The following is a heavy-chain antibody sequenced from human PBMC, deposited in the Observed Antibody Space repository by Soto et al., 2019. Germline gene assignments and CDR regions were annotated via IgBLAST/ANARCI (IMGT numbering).Heavy chain of an antibody. V-gene: IGHV1-8*01. CDR3: ARDMSTT. Sequence: QVQLVQSGAEVKKPGASVKVSCKASGYTFTSHDINWMRQTTGQGLEWMGWMNPNSGHTNSAQTFQGRVTMTRDTTINTAYMELTNLRSEDTAIYYCARDMSTTWGQGTLVTVSS. CDR2: MNPNSGHT. J-gene: IGHJ5*02. D-gene: IGHD2-2*01. CDR1: GYTFTSHD.